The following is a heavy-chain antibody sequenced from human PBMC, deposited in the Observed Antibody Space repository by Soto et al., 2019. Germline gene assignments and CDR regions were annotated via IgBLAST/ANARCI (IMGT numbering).Heavy chain of an antibody. CDR1: GGSISSNVYY. D-gene: IGHD6-13*01. V-gene: IGHV4-39*01. CDR2: IYYSGNT. Sequence: QLQLQASGPRLVKPSETLSLTCTVSGGSISSNVYYWAWSRQPPGNGLEWVGTIYYSGNTYYKPSLESRVSISGETSKNKVRLKVNSVSAADPAVYYCATGIAGTTFYWFGHWGQGTRVSVTS. J-gene: IGHJ5*02. CDR3: ATGIAGTTFYWFGH.